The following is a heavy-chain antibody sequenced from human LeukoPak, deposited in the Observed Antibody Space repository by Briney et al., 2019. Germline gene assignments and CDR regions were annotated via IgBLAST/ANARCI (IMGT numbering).Heavy chain of an antibody. V-gene: IGHV1-8*01. J-gene: IGHJ5*02. Sequence: ASVKVSCKTSGYPFTAYEINWVRQAAGQGLEWMGWVHPNTGNTAYAQRFQGRVTMTRDTSISTAYMELSSLTSNDTAVYFCARGPRNDPWGQGTLVTVSS. CDR2: VHPNTGNT. D-gene: IGHD1-14*01. CDR1: GYPFTAYE. CDR3: ARGPRNDP.